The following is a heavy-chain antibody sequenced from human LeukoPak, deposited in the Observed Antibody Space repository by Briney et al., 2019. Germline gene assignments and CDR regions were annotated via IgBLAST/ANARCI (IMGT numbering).Heavy chain of an antibody. D-gene: IGHD2-15*01. Sequence: PSETLSLTCAVYGGSFSSYYWSWIRQPPGKGLEWIGEINHSGSTNYNPSLKSRVTISVDRSKNQFSLKLSSVTAADTAVYYCARGQNQDTVVAVAATPYYMDVWGKGTTVTVSS. CDR1: GGSFSSYY. CDR2: INHSGST. V-gene: IGHV4-34*01. J-gene: IGHJ6*03. CDR3: ARGQNQDTVVAVAATPYYMDV.